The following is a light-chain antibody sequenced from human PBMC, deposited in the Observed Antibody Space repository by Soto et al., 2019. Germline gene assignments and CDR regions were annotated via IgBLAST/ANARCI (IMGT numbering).Light chain of an antibody. CDR3: QQYSNWPPIT. J-gene: IGKJ5*01. Sequence: IQMTQSPSTLSGSVGDRVTITCRASQTISSWLALYQLKSGKAPKLLIYDASRLESGVPSRFSGSGSGTEFTLTISSLQSEDFAVYYCQQYSNWPPITFGQGTRLEI. CDR2: DAS. CDR1: QTISSW. V-gene: IGKV1-5*01.